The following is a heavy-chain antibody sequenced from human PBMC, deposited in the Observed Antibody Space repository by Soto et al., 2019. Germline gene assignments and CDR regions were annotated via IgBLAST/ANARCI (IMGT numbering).Heavy chain of an antibody. Sequence: PSETLSLTCTVSGGSISSSSYYWGWIRQAPGKGLEWIGSIYYSGSTYYNPSLKSRVTISVDTSKNQFSLKLSSVTAADTAVYSCARQWELLLAPGYWGQGTLVTVSS. CDR1: GGSISSSSYY. CDR3: ARQWELLLAPGY. J-gene: IGHJ4*02. V-gene: IGHV4-39*01. D-gene: IGHD1-26*01. CDR2: IYYSGST.